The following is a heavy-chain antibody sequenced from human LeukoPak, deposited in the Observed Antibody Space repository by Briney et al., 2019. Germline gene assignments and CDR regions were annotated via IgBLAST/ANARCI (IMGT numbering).Heavy chain of an antibody. CDR2: ISSSSSYI. D-gene: IGHD3-3*01. CDR1: GFTFSSYS. V-gene: IGHV3-21*01. J-gene: IGHJ4*02. Sequence: PGGSLRLSCAASGFTFSSYSMNRVRQAPGKGLEWVSSISSSSSYIYYADSVKGRFTISRDNSKNTLYLQMNSLRAEDTAVYYCASWVEKPYYDFWSGYQGGIDYWGQGTLVTVSS. CDR3: ASWVEKPYYDFWSGYQGGIDY.